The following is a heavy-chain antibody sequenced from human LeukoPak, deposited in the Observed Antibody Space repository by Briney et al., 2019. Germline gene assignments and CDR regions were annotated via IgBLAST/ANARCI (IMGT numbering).Heavy chain of an antibody. Sequence: GGSLRLSCAASGFTFNPYAVSWIRQAPGKGLEWVASIGGVGDRTYYADSVKGRFTISRGNSKDTLFLQMNSLKADDTALYYCAKASRQAAVASPLDYRGQGSPVTVSS. CDR1: GFTFNPYA. CDR2: IGGVGDRT. D-gene: IGHD6-19*01. CDR3: AKASRQAAVASPLDY. J-gene: IGHJ4*02. V-gene: IGHV3-23*01.